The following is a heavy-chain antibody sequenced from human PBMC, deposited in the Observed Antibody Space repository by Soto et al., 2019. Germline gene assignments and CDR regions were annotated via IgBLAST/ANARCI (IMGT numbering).Heavy chain of an antibody. CDR3: AMCSWSGESCDT. J-gene: IGHJ3*02. CDR1: GGTFNVYT. V-gene: IGHV1-69*02. Sequence: QVQLVQSGAEVKKPGSSVKVSCKASGGTFNVYTIIWVRQAPGQGLEWMGRIIPILAITNYAQRFQGRVTITADTSASTDYMELSSLTSEDTALYYCAMCSWSGESCDTLGQGTLVTVSS. D-gene: IGHD6-13*01. CDR2: IIPILAIT.